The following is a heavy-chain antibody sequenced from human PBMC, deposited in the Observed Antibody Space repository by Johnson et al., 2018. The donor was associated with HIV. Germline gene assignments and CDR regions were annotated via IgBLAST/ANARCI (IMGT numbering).Heavy chain of an antibody. J-gene: IGHJ3*02. Sequence: AQLVESGGGLVQPGGSLRLSCAASGFTFSSYAMSWVRQAPGKGLEWVSAISGSGGSTYYADSVKGRFTISRDNAKNSLYLQMNSLRPEDTAVYYCAREKTTPDAFDIWGQGTMVTVSS. V-gene: IGHV3-23*04. CDR1: GFTFSSYA. D-gene: IGHD4-11*01. CDR3: AREKTTPDAFDI. CDR2: ISGSGGST.